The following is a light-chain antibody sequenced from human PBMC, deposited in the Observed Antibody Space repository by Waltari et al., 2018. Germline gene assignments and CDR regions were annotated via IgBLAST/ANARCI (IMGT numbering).Light chain of an antibody. Sequence: QSVLTQPPSASGTPGQRVSFSCSGSSSNIGRNYVFWYQQFPGTAPKLLTYSDDQRAQGLTDRFSASTGGTSAALVSFSVRSEDEADYYCAAWVGSLGCGLFGGGTSLT. V-gene: IGLV1-47*01. J-gene: IGLJ3*02. CDR1: SSNIGRNY. CDR3: AAWVGSLGCGL. CDR2: SDD.